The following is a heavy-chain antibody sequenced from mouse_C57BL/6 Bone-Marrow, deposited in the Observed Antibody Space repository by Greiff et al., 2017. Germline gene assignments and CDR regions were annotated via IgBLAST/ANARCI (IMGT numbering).Heavy chain of an antibody. CDR1: GYTFTSYG. V-gene: IGHV1-81*01. CDR3: GRSYDYDEGLAY. D-gene: IGHD2-4*01. J-gene: IGHJ3*01. Sequence: VQVVQSGAELARPGASVKLSCKASGYTFTSYGISWVKQRPGQGLEWIGEIYPRSGNTYYNEKFKGKATLTADKASSTAYMELSSLTSEDSAVYFWGRSYDYDEGLAYWGQGTGVTVSA. CDR2: IYPRSGNT.